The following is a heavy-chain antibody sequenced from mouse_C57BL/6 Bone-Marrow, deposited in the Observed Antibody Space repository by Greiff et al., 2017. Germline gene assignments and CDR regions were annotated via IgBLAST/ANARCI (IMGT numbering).Heavy chain of an antibody. J-gene: IGHJ4*01. D-gene: IGHD1-1*01. CDR1: GYAFTNYL. CDR2: LNPGRGGT. V-gene: IGHV1-54*01. Sequence: QVQLQQSGAELVRPGTSVKVSCKASGYAFTNYLIAWVKQRPGQGLEWIGVLNPGRGGTNYPETVKGKATLTADKSSSTAYMQLSSLRSEDSAVYFCARSGYGSSYGSMDYWGQGTSVTVSS. CDR3: ARSGYGSSYGSMDY.